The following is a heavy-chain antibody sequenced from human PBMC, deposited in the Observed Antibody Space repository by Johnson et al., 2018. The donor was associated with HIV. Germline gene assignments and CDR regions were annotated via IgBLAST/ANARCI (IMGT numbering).Heavy chain of an antibody. V-gene: IGHV3-30-3*01. CDR3: ARGNLGNWWGVDAFDI. J-gene: IGHJ3*02. Sequence: QVQLVESGGGVVQPGRSLRLSCAASGFTFSSYAMHWVRQAPGKGLEWVAVISYDGSNKYYADSVKGRFTISRDNAKNSLYLQMNSLRAEDTAVYYWARGNLGNWWGVDAFDIWGQGTMVTVSS. CDR2: ISYDGSNK. D-gene: IGHD2-8*02. CDR1: GFTFSSYA.